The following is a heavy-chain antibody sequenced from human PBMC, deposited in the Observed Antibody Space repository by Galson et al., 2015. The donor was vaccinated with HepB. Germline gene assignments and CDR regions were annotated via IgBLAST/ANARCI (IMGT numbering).Heavy chain of an antibody. V-gene: IGHV3-23*01. CDR3: AKSQLGRYFDY. CDR2: IRSSGDST. CDR1: GFTFSNYA. Sequence: SLRLSCAASGFTFSNYAMNWVRQAPGKGLGWVTGIRSSGDSTYYADSVKGRFTISRDNSKNTLYLQMNSLRAEDTAVYYCAKSQLGRYFDYWGQGSLVTVSS. J-gene: IGHJ4*02. D-gene: IGHD6-6*01.